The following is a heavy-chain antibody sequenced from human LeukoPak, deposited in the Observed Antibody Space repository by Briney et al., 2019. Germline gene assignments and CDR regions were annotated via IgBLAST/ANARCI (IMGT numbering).Heavy chain of an antibody. CDR2: ISATGSTT. CDR1: GFTFSDYY. V-gene: IGHV3-11*04. CDR3: ARDLRDAYGEFDY. D-gene: IGHD3-10*01. Sequence: GGSLRLSCAASGFTFSDYYMSWIRQAPGKGLEWASTISATGSTTYYADSVKGRFIISRDNAKNSLYLQMNSLRAEDTAVYYCARDLRDAYGEFDYWGQGTLVTVSS. J-gene: IGHJ4*02.